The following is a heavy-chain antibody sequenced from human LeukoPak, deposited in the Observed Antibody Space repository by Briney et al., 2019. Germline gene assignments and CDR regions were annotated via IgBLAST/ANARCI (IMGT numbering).Heavy chain of an antibody. CDR2: IYHSGST. D-gene: IGHD2-21*02. V-gene: IGHV4-38-2*02. CDR1: GYSISSGYY. CDR3: ARDWSTYCGGDCPR. Sequence: SETLSLTCTVSGYSISSGYYWGWIRQPPGKGLEWIGSIYHSGSTYYNPSLKSRVTISVDMSKNQFSLKLSSVTAADTAVYYCARDWSTYCGGDCPRWGQGTLVTVSS. J-gene: IGHJ4*02.